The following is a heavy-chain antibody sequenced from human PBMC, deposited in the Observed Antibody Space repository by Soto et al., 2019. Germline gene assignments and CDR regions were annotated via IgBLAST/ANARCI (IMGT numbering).Heavy chain of an antibody. J-gene: IGHJ4*02. CDR3: ARWSLAARPYHYDY. D-gene: IGHD6-6*01. CDR2: ISDSGGST. V-gene: IGHV3-23*01. Sequence: EVQLLESGGGLVQPGGSLRLSCAASGFTFNSYAMSWVRQAPGKGLEWVSGISDSGGSTYYADSMKGRFSISRDNSKNPLYVQISSLRAEDTAVYYCARWSLAARPYHYDYWGQGTLVTVSS. CDR1: GFTFNSYA.